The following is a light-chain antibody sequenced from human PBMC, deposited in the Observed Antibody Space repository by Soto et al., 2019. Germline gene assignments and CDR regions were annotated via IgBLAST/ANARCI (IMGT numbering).Light chain of an antibody. CDR3: QQSCSSPPT. J-gene: IGKJ4*01. CDR2: GTT. V-gene: IGKV3-20*01. CDR1: QTVNRNY. Sequence: EIVLTQSPGTVSLSPGETAALSCRASQTVNRNYLAWYQQKPGPAPRLLILGTTTCATGVPDRLSGGGSGTAFTLTIRRLEPEAVAVYTCQQSCSSPPTFGGGTQVEI.